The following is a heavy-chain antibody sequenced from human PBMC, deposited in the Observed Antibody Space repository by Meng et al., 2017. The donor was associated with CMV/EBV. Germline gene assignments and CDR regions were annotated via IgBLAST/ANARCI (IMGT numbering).Heavy chain of an antibody. J-gene: IGHJ5*02. Sequence: QVWLQQWGAELLNPSETLSLTCAVYGGSLSGYYWSWIRQPPGKGLEWIGEINHSGSTNYNPSLKSRVTISVDTSKNQFSLKLSSVTAADTAVYYCARGGNWFDPWGQGTLVTVSS. CDR3: ARGGNWFDP. CDR1: GGSLSGYY. CDR2: INHSGST. V-gene: IGHV4-34*01.